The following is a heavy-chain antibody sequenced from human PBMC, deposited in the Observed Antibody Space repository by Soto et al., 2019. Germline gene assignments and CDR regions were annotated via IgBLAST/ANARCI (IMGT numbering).Heavy chain of an antibody. V-gene: IGHV3-33*01. CDR2: IWYDGSNK. Sequence: GGSLRLSCAASGFTFSSYGMHWVRQAPGKGLEWVAVIWYDGSNKYYADSVKGRFTISRDNSKNTLYLQMNSLRAEDTAVHYCARVYDYGDSYYFDYWGQGTLVTVSS. CDR3: ARVYDYGDSYYFDY. J-gene: IGHJ4*02. D-gene: IGHD4-17*01. CDR1: GFTFSSYG.